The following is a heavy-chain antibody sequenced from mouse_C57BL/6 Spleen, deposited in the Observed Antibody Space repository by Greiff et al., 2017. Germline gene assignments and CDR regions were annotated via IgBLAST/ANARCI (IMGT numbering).Heavy chain of an antibody. V-gene: IGHV5-4*01. J-gene: IGHJ2*01. CDR1: GFTFSSYA. CDR3: ARDPSSWRFDY. CDR2: ISDGGSYT. Sequence: EVQRVESGGGLVKPGGSLKLSCAASGFTFSSYAMSWVRQTPEKRLEWVATISDGGSYTYYPDNVKGRFTISRDTAKNNLYLQMSHLKSEDTAMYDCARDPSSWRFDYWGQGTTLTVSS.